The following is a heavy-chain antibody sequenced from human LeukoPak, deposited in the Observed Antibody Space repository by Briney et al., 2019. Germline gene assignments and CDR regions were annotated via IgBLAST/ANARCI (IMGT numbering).Heavy chain of an antibody. J-gene: IGHJ3*02. Sequence: PSETLSLTCTVSGGSISSGSYYWSWIRQPAGKGLEWIGRIYTSGSTNYNPSLKSRVTISVDTSKNQFSLKLSSVTAADTAVYYCARAPTSYYDSSGSPRMDAFDIWGQGTMVTVSS. D-gene: IGHD3-22*01. V-gene: IGHV4-61*02. CDR3: ARAPTSYYDSSGSPRMDAFDI. CDR1: GGSISSGSYY. CDR2: IYTSGST.